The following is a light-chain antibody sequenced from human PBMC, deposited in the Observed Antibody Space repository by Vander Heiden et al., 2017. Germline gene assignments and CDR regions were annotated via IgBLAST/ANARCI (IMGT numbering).Light chain of an antibody. Sequence: QSVLTQPPPVLGAPGQRVTISCTGSSSNIGAGYDVPWYQQLPGTAPKLLIYGNSNRPSGVPDRFSGSKSGTSASLAITGLQAEDEADYYCQSYDSSLSGYVFGTGTKVTVL. V-gene: IGLV1-40*01. CDR2: GNS. CDR3: QSYDSSLSGYV. CDR1: SSNIGAGYD. J-gene: IGLJ1*01.